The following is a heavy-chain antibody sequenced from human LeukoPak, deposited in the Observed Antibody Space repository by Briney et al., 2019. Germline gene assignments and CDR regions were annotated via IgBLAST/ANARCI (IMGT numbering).Heavy chain of an antibody. D-gene: IGHD2/OR15-2a*01. Sequence: GGSLRLSCAASGFTFSSYSMNWARQAPGKGLEWVASINHNGNVNYYVDSVKGRFTISRGNAKNSLYLQMNSLRVEDTAVYSCVRGESGIQENSFDIWGQGTLVTVSS. J-gene: IGHJ3*02. CDR1: GFTFSSYS. V-gene: IGHV3-7*03. CDR3: VRGESGIQENSFDI. CDR2: INHNGNVN.